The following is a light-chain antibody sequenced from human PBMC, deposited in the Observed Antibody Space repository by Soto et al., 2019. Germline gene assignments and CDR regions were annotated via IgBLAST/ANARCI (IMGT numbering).Light chain of an antibody. Sequence: ALTQPASVSGSPGQSIAISCTGTSSDVGGYNSVSWYQQHPGKAPKLMIYNVSNRPSGVSDRFSGSKSGNTASLTISGLQAEDEADYYCSSYTSSNTYVFGTGTKLTVL. CDR1: SSDVGGYNS. V-gene: IGLV2-14*03. CDR3: SSYTSSNTYV. J-gene: IGLJ1*01. CDR2: NVS.